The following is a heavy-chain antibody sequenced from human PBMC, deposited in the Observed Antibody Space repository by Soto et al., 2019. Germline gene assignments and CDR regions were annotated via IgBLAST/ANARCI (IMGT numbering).Heavy chain of an antibody. CDR2: ISFEGSDK. CDR3: ARSSSGIAVAGTDAY. J-gene: IGHJ4*02. CDR1: GFTFSSHG. Sequence: QVQLVESGGGVVQPGRSLRLSCAASGFTFSSHGMHWVRQAPGKGLEWVAVISFEGSDKYYADSVKGRFTISRDNSKNTLYLQMNSLRAEDSAMYYCARSSSGIAVAGTDAYWGPGTLVTVSS. V-gene: IGHV3-30*03. D-gene: IGHD6-19*01.